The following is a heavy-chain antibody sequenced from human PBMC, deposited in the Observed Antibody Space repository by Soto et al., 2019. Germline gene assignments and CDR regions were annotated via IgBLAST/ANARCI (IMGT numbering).Heavy chain of an antibody. CDR2: ISGSGGST. V-gene: IGHV3-23*01. CDR1: GFTFSSYA. CDR3: AKDWTYYDFWSGYYIYSSYFDY. J-gene: IGHJ4*02. Sequence: GGSLRFSCAASGFTFSSYAMSWVRQAPGKGLEWVSAISGSGGSTYYADSVKGRFTISRDNSKNTLYLQMNSLRAEDTAVYYCAKDWTYYDFWSGYYIYSSYFDYWGQGTLVTVSS. D-gene: IGHD3-3*01.